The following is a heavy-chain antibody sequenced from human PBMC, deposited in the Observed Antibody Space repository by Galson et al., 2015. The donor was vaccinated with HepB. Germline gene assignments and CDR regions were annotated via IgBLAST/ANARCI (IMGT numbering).Heavy chain of an antibody. CDR1: GGSFSGYY. V-gene: IGHV4-34*01. Sequence: ETLSLTCAVYGGSFSGYYWSWIRQPPGKGLEWIGETNHSGSTNYTPSLKSRVTILVDTSQNQFSLKLRSVTAADTAVYYCVERAVAGPLSWFDPWGQGTLVTVSS. CDR2: TNHSGST. D-gene: IGHD6-19*01. J-gene: IGHJ5*02. CDR3: VERAVAGPLSWFDP.